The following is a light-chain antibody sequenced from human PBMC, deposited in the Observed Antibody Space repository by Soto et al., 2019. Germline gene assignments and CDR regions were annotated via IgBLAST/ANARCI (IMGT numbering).Light chain of an antibody. CDR1: SSDVGSYNL. CDR2: EGS. CDR3: CSHAGSRILVV. V-gene: IGLV2-23*01. Sequence: QSVLTQPASVSGSPGQSITISCTGTSSDVGSYNLVSWYQQHPGKAPKLMIYEGSKRPSGVSNRFSGSKSGNTASLTISGLQAEDEAEYYCCSHAGSRILVVFGGGTKLTVL. J-gene: IGLJ2*01.